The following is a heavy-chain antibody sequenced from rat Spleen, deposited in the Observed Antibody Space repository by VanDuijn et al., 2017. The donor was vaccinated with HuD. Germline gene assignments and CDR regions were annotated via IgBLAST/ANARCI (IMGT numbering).Heavy chain of an antibody. CDR3: TRENWKPDY. V-gene: IGHV5-29*01. CDR1: GFTFSNYY. CDR2: ISYDGSST. J-gene: IGHJ2*01. Sequence: EVQLVESGGGLVQPGRSLKLSCAASGFTFSNYYMTWVPQAPTKGLEWVATISYDGSSTYYRDSVKGRFTISRDNAKSTLYLQMDSLRSEDTATYYCTRENWKPDYWGQGVMVTVSS. D-gene: IGHD4-2*01.